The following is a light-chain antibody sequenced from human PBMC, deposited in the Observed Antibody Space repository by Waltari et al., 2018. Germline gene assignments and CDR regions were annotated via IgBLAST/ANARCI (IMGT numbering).Light chain of an antibody. CDR2: DGS. CDR1: QSVRNN. J-gene: IGKJ4*01. CDR3: QQYNNWPPLT. Sequence: EIVMTQSPATLSVSPGERAILSCRASQSVRNNLAWYQQKPGQAPRLLIYDGSTRATGIPARFSGSGSGTEFTLTINSLQSEDFAVYYCQQYNNWPPLTFGGGTKVEIK. V-gene: IGKV3-15*01.